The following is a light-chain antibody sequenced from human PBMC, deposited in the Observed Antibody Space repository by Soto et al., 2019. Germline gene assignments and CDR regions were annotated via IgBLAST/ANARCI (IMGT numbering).Light chain of an antibody. J-gene: IGKJ4*01. CDR2: GAS. CDR3: QQYNNWPIT. CDR1: QSVSSN. Sequence: EIVMTQSPATLSVSPGERATLSCRASQSVSSNLAWYQQKPGQAPRLLIYGASTRATGIPARFSGSGSGTXXXXXXXXXXXXXFAVYYCQQYNNWPITFGGGTKVEIK. V-gene: IGKV3-15*01.